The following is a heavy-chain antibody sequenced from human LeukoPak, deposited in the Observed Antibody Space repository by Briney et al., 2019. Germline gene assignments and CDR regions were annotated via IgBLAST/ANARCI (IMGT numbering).Heavy chain of an antibody. D-gene: IGHD3-10*01. CDR2: INPNSGGT. CDR1: GYTFTGYY. J-gene: IGHJ4*02. CDR3: ARKYAGGSAVFDY. V-gene: IGHV1-2*02. Sequence: ASVTVSFKASGYTFTGYYMHWVRQAPGQGLEWMGWINPNSGGTNYAQKFQGRVTMTRDTSISTAYMELSRLRSDDTAVYYCARKYAGGSAVFDYWGQGTLVTVSS.